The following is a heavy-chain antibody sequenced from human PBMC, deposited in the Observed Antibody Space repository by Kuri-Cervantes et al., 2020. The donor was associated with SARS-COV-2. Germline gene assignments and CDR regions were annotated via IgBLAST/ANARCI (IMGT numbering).Heavy chain of an antibody. D-gene: IGHD6-19*01. CDR2: IYHSGST. Sequence: SETLSLTCAASGYSISSGYYWCWSRQPPGKRLEWFGSIYHSGSTYYNPSLKSRVTISVDTPKNQFSLKLSSVTAADTAVYYCAGKENPRGWGCFQLWGQGTLVTVSS. CDR1: GYSISSGYY. V-gene: IGHV4-38-2*01. J-gene: IGHJ1*01. CDR3: AGKENPRGWGCFQL.